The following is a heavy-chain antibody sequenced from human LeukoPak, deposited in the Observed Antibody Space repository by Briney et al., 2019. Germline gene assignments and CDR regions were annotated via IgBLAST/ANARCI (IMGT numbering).Heavy chain of an antibody. J-gene: IGHJ4*02. D-gene: IGHD6-13*01. V-gene: IGHV3-21*01. Sequence: PGGSLRFSCAASGFTFSSYSMNWVRQAPGKGLEWVSSISSSSSYIYYADSVKGRFTISRDNAKNSLYLQMNSLRAEDTAVYYCARGSGIAAAVVWGQGTLVTVSS. CDR1: GFTFSSYS. CDR2: ISSSSSYI. CDR3: ARGSGIAAAVV.